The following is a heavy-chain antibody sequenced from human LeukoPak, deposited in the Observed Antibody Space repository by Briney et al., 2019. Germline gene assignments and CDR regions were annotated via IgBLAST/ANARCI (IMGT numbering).Heavy chain of an antibody. V-gene: IGHV1-2*02. D-gene: IGHD2-15*01. CDR2: INPNSGGT. CDR1: GYTFTGYY. CDR3: ARADCSGGSCYGTIDDY. J-gene: IGHJ4*02. Sequence: ASVKVSFKASGYTFTGYYMHWVRQPPGQGLEGMGWINPNSGGTNYAQKFQGRVTMTMDTSISTAYMELSRLRSEDTAVYYCARADCSGGSCYGTIDDYWGQGTLVTVSS.